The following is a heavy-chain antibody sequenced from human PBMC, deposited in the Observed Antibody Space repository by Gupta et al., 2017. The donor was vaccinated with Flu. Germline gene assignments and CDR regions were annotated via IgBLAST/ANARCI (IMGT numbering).Heavy chain of an antibody. CDR3: AKRVAAAGGGMDV. CDR1: SSYA. J-gene: IGHJ6*02. D-gene: IGHD6-13*01. Sequence: SSYAMSWVRQAPGKGLEWVSAISGSGGSTYYADSVKGRFTISRDNSKNTLYLQMNSLRAEDTAVYYCAKRVAAAGGGMDVWGQGTTVTVSS. V-gene: IGHV3-23*01. CDR2: ISGSGGST.